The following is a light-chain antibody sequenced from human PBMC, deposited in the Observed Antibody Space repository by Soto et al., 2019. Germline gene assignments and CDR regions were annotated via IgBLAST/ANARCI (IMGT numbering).Light chain of an antibody. CDR1: SSDVGGYEF. CDR2: DVS. Sequence: QSVLTRAGSVSWSPGQAITISCTGTSSDVGGYEFVSWYQQHPDNAPKLIIYDVSDRPSGESSRFSGSKSANTASLTISGLQAEDEADYYSSSHTRRGTYVFGPGTTVPVL. J-gene: IGLJ1*01. CDR3: SSHTRRGTYV. V-gene: IGLV2-14*01.